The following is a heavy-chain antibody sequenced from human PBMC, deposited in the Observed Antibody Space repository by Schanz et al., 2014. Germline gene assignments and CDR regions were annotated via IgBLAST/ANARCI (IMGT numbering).Heavy chain of an antibody. V-gene: IGHV3-11*04. CDR2: IGNGGVTI. J-gene: IGHJ4*02. CDR3: VSQNGSPNY. D-gene: IGHD1-1*01. CDR1: GFPFSDYS. Sequence: VQLVDSGGGLVKPGGSLRLSCTASGFPFSDYSMAWIRQPPGRGLEWVSYIGNGGVTIYYADSVKGRFTISRNNSKNSLYLQMNSLRVEDTAVYFCVSQNGSPNYWGQGTLVTVSS.